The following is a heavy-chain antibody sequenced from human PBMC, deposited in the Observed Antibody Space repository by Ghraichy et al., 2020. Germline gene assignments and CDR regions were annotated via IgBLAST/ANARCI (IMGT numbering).Heavy chain of an antibody. CDR3: ARGADELGIFDY. D-gene: IGHD7-27*01. CDR2: IYYSGST. V-gene: IGHV4-30-4*01. CDR1: GGSISSGDYY. J-gene: IGHJ4*02. Sequence: SETLSLTCTVSGGSISSGDYYWSWIRQPPGKGLEWIGYIYYSGSTYYNPSLKSRVTISVDTSKNQFSLKLSSVTAADTAVYYCARGADELGIFDYWGQGTLVTVSS.